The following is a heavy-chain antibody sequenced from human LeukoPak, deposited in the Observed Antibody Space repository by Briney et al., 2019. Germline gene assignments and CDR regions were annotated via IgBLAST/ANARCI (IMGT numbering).Heavy chain of an antibody. CDR3: AKGPLYDSSGYYYHY. CDR2: IRYDGSNK. J-gene: IGHJ4*02. Sequence: GGSLRLSCAASGFTFSSYGMHWVRQAPGKGLEWVAFIRYDGSNKYYADSVKGRFTISRDNSKNTLYLQMNSLRAEDTAVYYCAKGPLYDSSGYYYHYWGQGTLVTVSS. V-gene: IGHV3-30*02. CDR1: GFTFSSYG. D-gene: IGHD3-22*01.